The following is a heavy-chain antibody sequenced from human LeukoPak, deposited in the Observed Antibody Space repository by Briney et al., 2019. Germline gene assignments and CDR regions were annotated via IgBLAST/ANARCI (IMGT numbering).Heavy chain of an antibody. J-gene: IGHJ5*02. CDR1: GGSFSGYY. D-gene: IGHD2-15*01. V-gene: IGHV4-34*01. CDR2: INHSGST. CDR3: ARVTAVAATGGWFDP. Sequence: PSETLSLTCAVYGGSFSGYYWSWIRQPPGKGLEWIGEINHSGSTNYNPSLESRVTISVDTSKNQFSLKLSSVTAADTAVYYCARVTAVAATGGWFDPWGQGTLVTVSS.